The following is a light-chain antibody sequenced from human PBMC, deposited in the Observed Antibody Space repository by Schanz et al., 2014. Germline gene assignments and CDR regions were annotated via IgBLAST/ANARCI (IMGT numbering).Light chain of an antibody. CDR1: SSDVGGYNY. CDR3: SSYAGLSSFWV. CDR2: EVS. J-gene: IGLJ3*02. V-gene: IGLV2-8*01. Sequence: QSALTQPPSASGSPGQSVTISCTGTSSDVGGYNYVSWYQQHPGKAPKLMIYEVSKRPSGVPDRFSGSKSGNTASLTVSGLQAEDEADFYCSSYAGLSSFWVFGG.